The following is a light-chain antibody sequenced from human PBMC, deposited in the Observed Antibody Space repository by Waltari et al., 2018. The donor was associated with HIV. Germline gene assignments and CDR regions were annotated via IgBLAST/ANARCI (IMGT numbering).Light chain of an antibody. V-gene: IGLV2-8*01. J-gene: IGLJ2*01. Sequence: QSALTQPPSASGSPGQSVTMSCTGTSSDIGGYNYVSWYQQHPGKAPKLIMTEVTKRPSGVPYRFAGSKSGNTASLAVSGLQAEDEANYYGSSYAPTNKFYVLFGGGTTLTVL. CDR3: SSYAPTNKFYVL. CDR2: EVT. CDR1: SSDIGGYNY.